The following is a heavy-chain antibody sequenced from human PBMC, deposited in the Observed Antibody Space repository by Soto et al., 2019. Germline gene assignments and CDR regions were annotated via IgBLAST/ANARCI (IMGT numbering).Heavy chain of an antibody. V-gene: IGHV4-59*08. CDR2: IYNSGNT. CDR3: AKHIGRGRRPPPPFDY. Sequence: PSETLSLTCTVSGGSINSFYWSWIRQPPGKELEWIGYIYNSGNTNYNPSLQSRVTMSVDTSKNTFSLKLSSVTAADTAIYYCAKHIGRGRRPPPPFDYWGQGTPVTVSS. D-gene: IGHD6-25*01. CDR1: GGSINSFY. J-gene: IGHJ4*02.